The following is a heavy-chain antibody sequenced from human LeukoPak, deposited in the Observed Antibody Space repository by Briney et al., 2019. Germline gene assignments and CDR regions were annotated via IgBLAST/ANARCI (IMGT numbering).Heavy chain of an antibody. CDR2: ISWNSGSI. CDR3: AKAPIATVIPTYFDY. Sequence: GRSLRLSCAASGFTFDDYAMHWVRQAPGKGLEWVSGISWNSGSIGYADSVKGRFTISRDNAKNSLYLQMNSLRAEDTALYYCAKAPIATVIPTYFDYWGQGTLVTVSS. CDR1: GFTFDDYA. J-gene: IGHJ4*02. D-gene: IGHD4-17*01. V-gene: IGHV3-9*01.